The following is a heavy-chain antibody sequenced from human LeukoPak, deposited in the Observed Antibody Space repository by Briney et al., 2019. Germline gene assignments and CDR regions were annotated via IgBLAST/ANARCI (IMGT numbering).Heavy chain of an antibody. J-gene: IGHJ4*02. D-gene: IGHD6-13*01. CDR2: IYHDGST. V-gene: IGHV4-59*12. Sequence: SETPSLTCTISGGSLGIYYWSWIRQPPGKGLEWIGYIYHDGSTNYNPSLKSRVTMSVDTSKNQFSLKLSSVTAADTAVYYCARAYSSSWSIFDYWGQGTLVTVSS. CDR3: ARAYSSSWSIFDY. CDR1: GGSLGIYY.